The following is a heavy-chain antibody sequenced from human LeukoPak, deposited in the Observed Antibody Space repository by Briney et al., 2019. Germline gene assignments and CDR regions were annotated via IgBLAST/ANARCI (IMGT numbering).Heavy chain of an antibody. D-gene: IGHD6-13*01. V-gene: IGHV3-9*01. CDR2: ISWNSGSI. CDR1: GFTLYDYA. CDR3: AKSRVYSSSWYGY. J-gene: IGHJ4*02. Sequence: GGSLRLSCAASGFTLYDYAMHWVRHAPGKGLEGVSGISWNSGSIGYADSVKGRVTISRDNAKNSLCLQMNSLRAEDTALYYCAKSRVYSSSWYGYWGKGTLVTVSS.